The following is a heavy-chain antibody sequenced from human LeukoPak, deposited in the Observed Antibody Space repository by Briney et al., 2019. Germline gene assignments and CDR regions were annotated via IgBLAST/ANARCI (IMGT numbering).Heavy chain of an antibody. Sequence: GGSLRLSCAASGFTFSSYTITWVRQAPGKGLEWVSSITSTASHINYADSAQGRFTISRDNAKKSVFLQMNSLRDEDTAVYYCARDRDCGTTTCSVDYWGQGTLVTVSS. CDR2: ITSTASHI. J-gene: IGHJ4*02. D-gene: IGHD2-2*01. CDR3: ARDRDCGTTTCSVDY. CDR1: GFTFSSYT. V-gene: IGHV3-21*01.